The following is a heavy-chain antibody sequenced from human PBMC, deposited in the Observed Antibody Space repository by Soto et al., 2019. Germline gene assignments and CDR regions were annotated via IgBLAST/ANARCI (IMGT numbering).Heavy chain of an antibody. CDR3: AKGSFDSSGYPYFGY. J-gene: IGHJ4*02. CDR1: GFTFSSYW. Sequence: GGSLRLSCAASGFTFSSYWMHWVRQAPGKGLVWVSRINSDGSSTTYADSVKGRFTISRDNSKNSLYLQMNSLRAEDTAVYYCAKGSFDSSGYPYFGYWGRGTLVTVSS. CDR2: INSDGSST. V-gene: IGHV3-74*01. D-gene: IGHD3-22*01.